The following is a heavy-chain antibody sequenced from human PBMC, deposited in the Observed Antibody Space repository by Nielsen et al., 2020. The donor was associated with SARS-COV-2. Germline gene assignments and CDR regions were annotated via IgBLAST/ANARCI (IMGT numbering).Heavy chain of an antibody. D-gene: IGHD3-22*01. V-gene: IGHV4-34*10. CDR3: AREEVTYYYDSPSYYYYGMDV. CDR1: SGAFSGNY. J-gene: IGHJ6*02. CDR2: VNQGGST. Sequence: SETLSLTCAVYSGAFSGNYWSWIRQPPGKGLEWIGDVNQGGSTNYQASLRGRLTISVDTSKNQYSLRLTSVTAADTAVYYCAREEVTYYYDSPSYYYYGMDVWGQGTTVTVSS.